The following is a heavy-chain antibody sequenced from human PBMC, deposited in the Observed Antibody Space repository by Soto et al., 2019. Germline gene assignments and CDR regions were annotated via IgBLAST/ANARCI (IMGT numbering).Heavy chain of an antibody. CDR3: ARVAVAARPRWYNWFDP. CDR1: GYTFTDYD. D-gene: IGHD2-15*01. J-gene: IGHJ5*02. V-gene: IGHV1-8*01. CDR2: MNHNSGET. Sequence: QEQLVQSGAEVKKPGASVKFSCKTSGYTFTDYDINWVRQATGQGLEWIGWMNHNSGETGYAQKFQGRVTMTRSASLSTAYLELSSLRSEATAVYYCARVAVAARPRWYNWFDPWGQGTLVTVSS.